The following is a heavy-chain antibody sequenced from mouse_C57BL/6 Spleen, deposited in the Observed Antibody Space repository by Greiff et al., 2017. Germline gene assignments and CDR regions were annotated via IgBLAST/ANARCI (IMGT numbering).Heavy chain of an antibody. CDR2: INPSSGYT. Sequence: VKLMESGAELARPGASVKMSCKASGYTFTSYTMHWVKQRPGQGLEWIGYINPSSGYTKYNQKFKDKATLTADKSSSTAYMQLSSLTSEDSAVYYCARNYGSSFGNWYFDVWGTGTTVTVSS. CDR3: ARNYGSSFGNWYFDV. V-gene: IGHV1-4*01. J-gene: IGHJ1*03. D-gene: IGHD1-1*01. CDR1: GYTFTSYT.